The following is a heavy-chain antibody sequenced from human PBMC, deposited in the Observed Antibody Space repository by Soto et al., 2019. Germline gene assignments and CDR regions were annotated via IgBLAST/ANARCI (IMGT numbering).Heavy chain of an antibody. Sequence: QVQLVQSGAEVKKPGSSVKVSCKASGGTFSSYAIGWVRQAPGQGLEWMGGIIPIFGTANYAQKFEGRVTITADESRGTAYMELSSLRCDDTAVYYCAKDQGNLRDIVAYHNWFDPWGQGTMVTVSS. CDR3: AKDQGNLRDIVAYHNWFDP. J-gene: IGHJ5*02. CDR2: IIPIFGTA. CDR1: GGTFSSYA. D-gene: IGHD5-12*01. V-gene: IGHV1-69*01.